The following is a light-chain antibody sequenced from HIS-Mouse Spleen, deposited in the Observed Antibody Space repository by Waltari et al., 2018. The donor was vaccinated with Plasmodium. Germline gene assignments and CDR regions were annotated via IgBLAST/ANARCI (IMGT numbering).Light chain of an antibody. V-gene: IGLV3-1*01. J-gene: IGLJ2*01. Sequence: SYELTQPPSVSVSPGQTATITCSGDQFGGKYACWYQQKPGHPPVLVIYQDSKRPPGIPERFSASNSANTANLTISGTQAIDVADYYCKAWDSSTVVFGGGTKLTVL. CDR3: KAWDSSTVV. CDR2: QDS. CDR1: QFGGKY.